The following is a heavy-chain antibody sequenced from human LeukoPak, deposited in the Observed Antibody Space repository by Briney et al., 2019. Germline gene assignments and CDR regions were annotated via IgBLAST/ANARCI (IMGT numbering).Heavy chain of an antibody. D-gene: IGHD5-18*01. V-gene: IGHV3-7*04. CDR2: IKQDGSEK. CDR3: ARDLYSQGDR. J-gene: IGHJ5*02. CDR1: GFTFSTYW. Sequence: GGSLRLSCAASGFTFSTYWMNWVRQAPGKGLEWVANIKQDGSEKFYVDTVKGRFTISRDNAKNSLFLQMNSVRAEDTAVYYCARDLYSQGDRWGQGTLVTVSS.